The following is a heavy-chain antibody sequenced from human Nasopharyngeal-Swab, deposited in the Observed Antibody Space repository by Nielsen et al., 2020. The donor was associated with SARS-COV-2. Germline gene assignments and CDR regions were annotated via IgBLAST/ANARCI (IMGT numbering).Heavy chain of an antibody. CDR3: ARDRGYSGYDREGAFDI. J-gene: IGHJ3*02. Sequence: GESLKISCAASGLTFTNSWVSWVRQAPGKGLEWVANIKQDGSDKYYVDSVKGRFTISRDNAKNSLYLQMNSLRAEDTAVYYCARDRGYSGYDREGAFDIWGQGTMVTVSS. CDR1: GLTFTNSW. CDR2: IKQDGSDK. D-gene: IGHD5-12*01. V-gene: IGHV3-7*01.